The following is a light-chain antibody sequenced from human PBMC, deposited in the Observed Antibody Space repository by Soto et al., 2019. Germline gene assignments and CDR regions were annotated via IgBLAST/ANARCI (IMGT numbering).Light chain of an antibody. CDR2: DAS. CDR3: QQSYSMPYA. V-gene: IGKV1-5*01. J-gene: IGKJ2*01. Sequence: DIQMTQSPSTLSASVGDRVTITCRASQSISSWLAWYQQKPGKAPKLLIYDASSLESGVPSRFSGSGSGTEFTLTISSLKPDDFATYYCQQSYSMPYAFGPGTKVDIK. CDR1: QSISSW.